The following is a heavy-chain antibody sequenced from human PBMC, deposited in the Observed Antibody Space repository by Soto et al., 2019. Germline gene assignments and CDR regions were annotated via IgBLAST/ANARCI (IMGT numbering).Heavy chain of an antibody. CDR2: INHSGST. Sequence: QVQLQQWGAGLLKPSETLSLTCAVYGGSFSGYYWSWIRQPPGKGLEWIGEINHSGSTNYNPSLKSRVTISVDTSRNQFSLKLSSVTAAATAVYYCARGGFHSSSWYRYYYYYYMDVWGKGTTVTVSS. V-gene: IGHV4-34*01. J-gene: IGHJ6*03. CDR1: GGSFSGYY. D-gene: IGHD6-13*01. CDR3: ARGGFHSSSWYRYYYYYYMDV.